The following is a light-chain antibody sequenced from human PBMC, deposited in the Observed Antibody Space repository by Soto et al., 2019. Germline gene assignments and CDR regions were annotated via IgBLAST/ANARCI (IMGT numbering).Light chain of an antibody. J-gene: IGKJ1*01. CDR3: QQYDVYSPWT. CDR2: KAS. CDR1: QSVSRW. V-gene: IGKV1-5*03. Sequence: DLPMTQSPSTLSASVGDRGTITFRASQSVSRWLAWYKQKPGEAPKLLIYKASNLESGVSSRFSGSGSGTGFTLTISSLQPDDSATYYCQQYDVYSPWTFGQGTKV.